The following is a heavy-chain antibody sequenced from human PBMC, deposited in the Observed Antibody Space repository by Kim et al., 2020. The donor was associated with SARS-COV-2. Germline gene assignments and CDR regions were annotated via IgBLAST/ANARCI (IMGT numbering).Heavy chain of an antibody. CDR1: GGSFSGYY. CDR3: ARGKQGGSRSGYDPYYYYGMDV. D-gene: IGHD5-12*01. J-gene: IGHJ6*02. V-gene: IGHV4-34*01. Sequence: SETLSLTCAVYGGSFSGYYWSWIRQPPGKGLEWIGEINHSGSTNYNPSLKSRVTISVDTSKNQFSLKLSSVTAADTAVYYCARGKQGGSRSGYDPYYYYGMDVWGQGTTVTVSS. CDR2: INHSGST.